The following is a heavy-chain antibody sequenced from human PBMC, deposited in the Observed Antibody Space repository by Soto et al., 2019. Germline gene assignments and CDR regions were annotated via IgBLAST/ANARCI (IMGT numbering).Heavy chain of an antibody. CDR1: GYTFTSDD. V-gene: IGHV1-8*01. CDR2: MNPNSGNT. Sequence: ASVKGACKASGYTFTSDDSNWVRQATGQGLEWLGWMNPNSGNTGYAQKFQGRVTMTRDTSISTAYMELSRLRSDDTAVYYCAREGDDGFTGLSDAFDIWGQGTMVTVSS. D-gene: IGHD1-1*01. CDR3: AREGDDGFTGLSDAFDI. J-gene: IGHJ3*02.